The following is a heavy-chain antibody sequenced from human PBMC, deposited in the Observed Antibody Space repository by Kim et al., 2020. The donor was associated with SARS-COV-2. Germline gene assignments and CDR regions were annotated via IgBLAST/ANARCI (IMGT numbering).Heavy chain of an antibody. D-gene: IGHD1-1*01. CDR1: GFTFSSYA. CDR2: ISSNGGST. J-gene: IGHJ6*02. CDR3: RYTGWTRPRVYGMDV. Sequence: GGSLRLFCSASGFTFSSYAMHWVRQAPGKGLEYVSAISSNGGSTYYADSVKGRFTISRDNSKNTLYLQMSSLRAEDTAVYYCRYTGWTRPRVYGMDVWGQGSTVTVSS. V-gene: IGHV3-64D*06.